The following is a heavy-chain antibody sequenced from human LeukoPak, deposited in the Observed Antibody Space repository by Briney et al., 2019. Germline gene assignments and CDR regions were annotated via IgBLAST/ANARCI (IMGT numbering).Heavy chain of an antibody. CDR2: ISWNSGSI. J-gene: IGHJ4*02. CDR3: ASDTYYGSGSHHPRRLDY. Sequence: SLSLTCAASGCTFSSHSLNWVRQLPGKGLEWVGGISWNSGSIYYAYSERRLFTIFSDNAKNFLFLQRNSTSAEDTALYYCASDTYYGSGSHHPRRLDYWRRGTLVSVSS. D-gene: IGHD3-10*01. CDR1: GCTFSSHS. V-gene: IGHV3-9*01.